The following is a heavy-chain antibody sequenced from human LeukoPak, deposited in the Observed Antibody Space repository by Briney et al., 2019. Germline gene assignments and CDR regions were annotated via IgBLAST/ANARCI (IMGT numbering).Heavy chain of an antibody. CDR3: AKGSHYYDSSGYPSRFDY. CDR2: ISYDGSNK. J-gene: IGHJ4*02. Sequence: GGSLRLSCAASGFTLCSYGMLWVRQAPGKGLEWVAVISYDGSNKYYADSVKGRFPISRENSKNTLYVKENSLRPEDRAVYYCAKGSHYYDSSGYPSRFDYWVQGALVTVSS. V-gene: IGHV3-30*18. D-gene: IGHD3-22*01. CDR1: GFTLCSYG.